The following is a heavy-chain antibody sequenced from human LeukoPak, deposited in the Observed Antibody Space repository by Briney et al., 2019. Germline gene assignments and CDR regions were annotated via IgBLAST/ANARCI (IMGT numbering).Heavy chain of an antibody. CDR1: GFTFSSYS. Sequence: PGGSLRLSCAASGFTFSSYSMNWVRQAPGKGLEWVSYISRSSSTIYYADSVKGRFTISRDNAKTSLYLQMNSLRAEDTAVYYCARLTWSTTDYWGQETLVTVSS. CDR2: ISRSSSTI. J-gene: IGHJ4*02. CDR3: ARLTWSTTDY. V-gene: IGHV3-48*01. D-gene: IGHD3-3*01.